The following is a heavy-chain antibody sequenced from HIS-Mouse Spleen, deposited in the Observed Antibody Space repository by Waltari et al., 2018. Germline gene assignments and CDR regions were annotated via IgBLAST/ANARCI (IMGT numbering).Heavy chain of an antibody. V-gene: IGHV4-59*01. Sequence: QVQLQESGPGLVKPSETLSLTCTVSGGSISSYYWSWIRQPPGKGLEWIGDIYYSGSTNNNPSHKSRVTISVDTSKNQFSLKLSSVTAADTAVYYCARGRVRYFDWLGAFDIWGQGTMVTVSS. CDR1: GGSISSYY. J-gene: IGHJ3*02. D-gene: IGHD3-9*01. CDR3: ARGRVRYFDWLGAFDI. CDR2: IYYSGST.